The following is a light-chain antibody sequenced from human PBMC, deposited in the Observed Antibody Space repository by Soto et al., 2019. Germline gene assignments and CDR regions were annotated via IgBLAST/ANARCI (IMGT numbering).Light chain of an antibody. Sequence: ELTQPPSVSVAPGQTATITCGGDNIGSKNVHWYQQKPGQAPVLVVYDDSDRPSGIPERFSGSNSGNTATLTISSVEAGDEADYYCQMWDSTSDQGLFGGGTKL. CDR3: QMWDSTSDQGL. CDR2: DDS. CDR1: NIGSKN. J-gene: IGLJ3*02. V-gene: IGLV3-21*02.